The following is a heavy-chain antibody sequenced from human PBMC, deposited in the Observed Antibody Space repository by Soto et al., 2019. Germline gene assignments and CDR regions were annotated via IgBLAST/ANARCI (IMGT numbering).Heavy chain of an antibody. J-gene: IGHJ4*02. Sequence: TLSLTCAVYGGSFSGYYWSWIRQPPGKGLEWIGEINHSGSTNYNPSLKSRVTISVDTSKNQFSLKLSSVTAADTAVYYCARGPHRGGITMIVVVTPFDYWGQGTLVTVSS. V-gene: IGHV4-34*01. CDR1: GGSFSGYY. D-gene: IGHD3-22*01. CDR3: ARGPHRGGITMIVVVTPFDY. CDR2: INHSGST.